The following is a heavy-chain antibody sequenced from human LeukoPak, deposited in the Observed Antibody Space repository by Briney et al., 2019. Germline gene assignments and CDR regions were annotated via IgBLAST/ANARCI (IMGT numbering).Heavy chain of an antibody. J-gene: IGHJ4*02. V-gene: IGHV4-30-4*01. CDR1: GGSISSGDYY. Sequence: SQTLSLTCTVSGGSISSGDYYWRWLRQPPGTGLEWIGYIYYSGSTYYNPSLKSRVTISVDTSKNQFSLKLSSVTAADTAVYYCARIENFDWLFDYWGQGTLVTVSS. CDR3: ARIENFDWLFDY. CDR2: IYYSGST. D-gene: IGHD3-9*01.